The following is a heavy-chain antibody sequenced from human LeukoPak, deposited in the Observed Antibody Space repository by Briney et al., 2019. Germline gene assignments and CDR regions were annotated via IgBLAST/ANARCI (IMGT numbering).Heavy chain of an antibody. Sequence: SETLSLTCTVSGASISSYYWSWIRQPPGKGLEWIGYIYYSGSTNYNPSLKSRVTISVDTSKSQFSLKLTSVTAADTAVYYCARLGIGVVPTAMLGDYYFDYWGQGTLVTASS. V-gene: IGHV4-59*08. D-gene: IGHD2-2*01. CDR1: GASISSYY. CDR2: IYYSGST. J-gene: IGHJ4*02. CDR3: ARLGIGVVPTAMLGDYYFDY.